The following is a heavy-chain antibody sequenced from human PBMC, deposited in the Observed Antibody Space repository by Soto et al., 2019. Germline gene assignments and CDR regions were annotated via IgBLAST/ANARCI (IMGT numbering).Heavy chain of an antibody. D-gene: IGHD3-10*01. CDR3: AKDRGGGFDS. V-gene: IGHV3-23*01. Sequence: EVQLLESGGGLVQPGGSLRLFCAASGFTFSSYDMSWVRQAPGKGLEWVSAISGSGGATYYADSVRGRFTISRDNSENTLYLQMDSRRVEDTAVYYCAKDRGGGFDSWGQGTLVTVSS. CDR2: ISGSGGAT. J-gene: IGHJ4*02. CDR1: GFTFSSYD.